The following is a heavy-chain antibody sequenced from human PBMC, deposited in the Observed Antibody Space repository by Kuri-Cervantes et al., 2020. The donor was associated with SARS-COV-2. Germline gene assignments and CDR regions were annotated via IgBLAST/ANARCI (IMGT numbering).Heavy chain of an antibody. V-gene: IGHV3-53*01. CDR1: GFTFSSYS. J-gene: IGHJ6*02. D-gene: IGHD3-10*01. CDR3: ARDGGSGSYPLLVWEDV. CDR2: IYSGGST. Sequence: GESLKISCAASGFTFSSYSMNWVRQAPGKGLEWVSVIYSGGSTYYADSVKGRFTISRDNSKNTLYLQMNSLRAEDTAVYYCARDGGSGSYPLLVWEDVWGQGTTVTVSS.